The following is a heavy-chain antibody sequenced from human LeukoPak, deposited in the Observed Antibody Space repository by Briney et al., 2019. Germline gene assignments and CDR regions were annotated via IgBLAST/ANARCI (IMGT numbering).Heavy chain of an antibody. CDR2: LYSGGST. Sequence: GGSLRLSCAASGFTVGSNYMSWVRQAPGKGLEWVSVLYSGGSTYYADSVKGRFTISRDNSKNTLFLQMNSLRAEDTAVYYCARAAYSGSTYYFDHWGQGTLVTVSS. V-gene: IGHV3-53*01. J-gene: IGHJ4*02. D-gene: IGHD1-26*01. CDR3: ARAAYSGSTYYFDH. CDR1: GFTVGSNY.